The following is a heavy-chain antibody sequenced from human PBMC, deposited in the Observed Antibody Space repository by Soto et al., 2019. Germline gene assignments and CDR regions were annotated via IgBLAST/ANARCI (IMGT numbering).Heavy chain of an antibody. CDR1: GFTFSSFG. Sequence: QVQLVESGGGVVQPGRSLRLSCAASGFTFSSFGMHWVRQAPGKGLEWVSFIWFDGSNKYFADSVKGRFTISRDNSKNKLYLQMNSLRAEDTAVYYCAQTTFPDYSIIGAYNYYAMEVWGQGTTVTVSS. V-gene: IGHV3-33*01. D-gene: IGHD4-4*01. J-gene: IGHJ6*02. CDR2: IWFDGSNK. CDR3: AQTTFPDYSIIGAYNYYAMEV.